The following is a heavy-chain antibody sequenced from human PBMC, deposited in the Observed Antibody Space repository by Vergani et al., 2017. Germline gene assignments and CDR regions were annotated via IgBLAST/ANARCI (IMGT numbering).Heavy chain of an antibody. Sequence: EVQLEESGGGLVLPGRSLRLSCVASGFTSAGYAMHWVRQAPGKGLEWVSGISWNSNSIGYADAVTGRFTITRDNAKNSLYLQMNSLRAEDTALYYCAKDLGSASGGGWFDPWCQGSLVIVSS. J-gene: IGHJ5*02. CDR1: GFTSAGYA. CDR2: ISWNSNSI. D-gene: IGHD3-10*01. V-gene: IGHV3-9*02. CDR3: AKDLGSASGGGWFDP.